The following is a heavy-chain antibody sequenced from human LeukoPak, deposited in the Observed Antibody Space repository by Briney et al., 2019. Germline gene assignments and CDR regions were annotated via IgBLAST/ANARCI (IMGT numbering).Heavy chain of an antibody. J-gene: IGHJ4*02. Sequence: GGSLRLSCAASGFPFSVYEMNWVRQAPGKGLEWVSYIAGSDTRTYYADSVKGRFTISRDNAKNSLFLQMNSLRAEDTALYYCTTLGHHLDSWGQGTLVTVSS. CDR3: TTLGHHLDS. CDR1: GFPFSVYE. CDR2: IAGSDTRT. V-gene: IGHV3-48*03.